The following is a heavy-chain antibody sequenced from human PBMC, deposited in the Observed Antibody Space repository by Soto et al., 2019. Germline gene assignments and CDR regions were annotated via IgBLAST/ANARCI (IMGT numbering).Heavy chain of an antibody. J-gene: IGHJ5*02. CDR3: ARWWSGSRQGFDP. CDR1: GGSISSGDYY. CDR2: IYYSGST. D-gene: IGHD3-3*01. Sequence: QVQLQESGPGLVKPSQTLSLTCTVSGGSISSGDYYWSWIRQHPGKGLEWIGYIYYSGSTYYNPSVKSGVTIAVDTSKNQFSLKLSSVTAADTAVYYCARWWSGSRQGFDPWGLGTLVTVSS. V-gene: IGHV4-31*03.